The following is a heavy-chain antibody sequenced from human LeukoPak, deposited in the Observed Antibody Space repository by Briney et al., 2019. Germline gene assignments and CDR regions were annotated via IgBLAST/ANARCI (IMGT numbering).Heavy chain of an antibody. J-gene: IGHJ4*02. CDR3: ARESGSYYVFDY. V-gene: IGHV3-48*03. CDR1: GFTLSSYE. Sequence: GGSLRLSCAASGFTLSSYEINWVRQAPGKGLEWVSYISSSGSTIYYADSVKGRFTISRDNAKNSLYLQMNSLRAEDTAVYYCARESGSYYVFDYWGQGTLVTVSS. D-gene: IGHD1-26*01. CDR2: ISSSGSTI.